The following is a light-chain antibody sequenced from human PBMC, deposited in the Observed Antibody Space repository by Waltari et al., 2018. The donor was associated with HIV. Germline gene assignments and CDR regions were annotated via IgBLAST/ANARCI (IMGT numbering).Light chain of an antibody. J-gene: IGKJ4*01. CDR3: QHYNHGPPLT. V-gene: IGKV3-20*01. CDR1: QSVSSSY. CDR2: GAS. Sequence: EIVLTQSPGTMSLSPGERATLSCRASQSVSSSYLAWYQQKPGQAPRLLIYGASSRATGIPDRFSGSGSGTDFTLTISRLKPEDFAVYYCQHYNHGPPLTFGGGTKVEIK.